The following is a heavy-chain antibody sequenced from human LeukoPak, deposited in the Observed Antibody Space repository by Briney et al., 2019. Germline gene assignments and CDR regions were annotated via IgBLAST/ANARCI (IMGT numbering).Heavy chain of an antibody. V-gene: IGHV3-23*01. CDR2: ISGSGAST. CDR3: AKDHRTIFGVVIH. J-gene: IGHJ4*02. Sequence: GGSLRLSCAASGFTFSSYGMSWVRQAPGKGLEWVSVISGSGASTYYADSVKGRFTISRDNSKNTLYLQINSLRAEDTAVYYCAKDHRTIFGVVIHWGQGTLVTVSS. CDR1: GFTFSSYG. D-gene: IGHD3-3*01.